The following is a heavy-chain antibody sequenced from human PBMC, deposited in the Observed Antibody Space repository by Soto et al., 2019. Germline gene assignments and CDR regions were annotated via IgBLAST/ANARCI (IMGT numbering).Heavy chain of an antibody. V-gene: IGHV3-66*01. D-gene: IGHD5-18*01. CDR1: GFTVSSNY. Sequence: PGGSLRLSCAASGFTVSSNYMSWVRQAPGKGLEWVSVIYSGGSTYYADSVKGRFTISRDNSKNTLYLQTNSLRAEDTAVYYCARDRVKLWFVYWGQGTLVTVSS. CDR3: ARDRVKLWFVY. CDR2: IYSGGST. J-gene: IGHJ4*02.